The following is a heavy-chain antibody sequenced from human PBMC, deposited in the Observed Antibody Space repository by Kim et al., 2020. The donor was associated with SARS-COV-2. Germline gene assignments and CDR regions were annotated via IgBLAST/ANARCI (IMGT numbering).Heavy chain of an antibody. D-gene: IGHD6-6*01. CDR3: ARKSAARTNGFGY. V-gene: IGHV1-2*02. Sequence: AQKVQGRVTMTRDTSISTAYMELSRLRSDDTAVYYCARKSAARTNGFGYWGQGTLVTVSS. J-gene: IGHJ4*02.